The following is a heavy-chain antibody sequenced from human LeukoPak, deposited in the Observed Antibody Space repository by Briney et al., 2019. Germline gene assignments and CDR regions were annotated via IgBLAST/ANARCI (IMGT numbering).Heavy chain of an antibody. Sequence: GGSLRLSCAASGFAFDDYAMHWVRLVPGKGLEWVSGISWNSGSIGYADSVKGRFTISRDNAKDSLYLQMNSLRAEDTAVYYCARGVYSSGWAYFDHWGQGTLVTVSS. CDR3: ARGVYSSGWAYFDH. J-gene: IGHJ4*02. CDR1: GFAFDDYA. V-gene: IGHV3-9*01. D-gene: IGHD6-19*01. CDR2: ISWNSGSI.